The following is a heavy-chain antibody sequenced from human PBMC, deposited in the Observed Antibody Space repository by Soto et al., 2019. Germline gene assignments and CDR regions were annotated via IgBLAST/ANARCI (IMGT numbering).Heavy chain of an antibody. D-gene: IGHD3-9*01. Sequence: SVKVSCKASGGTFSSYAISWVRQAPGQGLEWMGGIIPIFGTANYAQKFQGRVTITADESTSTAYMELSSLRSEDTAVYYCARELRYFDWFTPDYCYYGMDVWGQGTTVTVYS. CDR2: IIPIFGTA. CDR3: ARELRYFDWFTPDYCYYGMDV. V-gene: IGHV1-69*13. J-gene: IGHJ6*02. CDR1: GGTFSSYA.